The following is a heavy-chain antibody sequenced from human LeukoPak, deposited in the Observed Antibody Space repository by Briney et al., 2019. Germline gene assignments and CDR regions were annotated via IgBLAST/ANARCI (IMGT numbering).Heavy chain of an antibody. J-gene: IGHJ4*02. CDR1: GGSISSYY. CDR3: ARCTGGSCYSIDC. Sequence: SETLSLTCTVSGGSISSYYWSWIRQPPGKGLEWIGNIYHSGSTYYNPSLKSRVTISVDTSRNQFSLKLSSVTAADTALYYCARCTGGSCYSIDCWGQGTLVTVSS. V-gene: IGHV4-59*08. D-gene: IGHD2-15*01. CDR2: IYHSGST.